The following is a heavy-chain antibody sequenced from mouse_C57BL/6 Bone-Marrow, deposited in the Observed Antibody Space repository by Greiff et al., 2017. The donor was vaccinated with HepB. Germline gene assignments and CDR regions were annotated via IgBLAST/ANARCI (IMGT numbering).Heavy chain of an antibody. Sequence: DVQLQESGGGLVQPKGSLKLSCAASGFSFNTYAMNWVRQAPGKGLEWVARIRSKSNNYATYYADSVKDRFTISRDDSESMLYLQMNNLKTEDTAMYYCVRPLGGWFAYWGQGTLVTVSA. CDR1: GFSFNTYA. V-gene: IGHV10-1*01. J-gene: IGHJ3*01. CDR2: IRSKSNNYAT. CDR3: VRPLGGWFAY. D-gene: IGHD4-1*01.